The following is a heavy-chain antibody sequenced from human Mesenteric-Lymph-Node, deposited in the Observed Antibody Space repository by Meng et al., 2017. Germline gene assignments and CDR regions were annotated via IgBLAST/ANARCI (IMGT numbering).Heavy chain of an antibody. V-gene: IGHV3-48*03. D-gene: IGHD2-15*01. CDR1: GFTFSSYE. Sequence: GESLKISCAGSGFTFSSYEMNWVRRAPGKGLEWLSYISGSANAVHYADSVRGRFTISRNNAKNSLYLQMNSLRGEDTALYYCTRDLGWYRLDSWGQGTLVTVSS. J-gene: IGHJ5*01. CDR3: TRDLGWYRLDS. CDR2: ISGSANAV.